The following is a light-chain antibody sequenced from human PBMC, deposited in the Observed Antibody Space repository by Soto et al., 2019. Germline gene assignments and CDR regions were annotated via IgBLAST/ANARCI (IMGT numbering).Light chain of an antibody. CDR2: EVS. V-gene: IGLV2-14*01. CDR1: SSDVGNYKY. Sequence: QSALTQPASVSGSPGQSITISCTGTSSDVGNYKYVSWYQRHPGKAPKLMIYEVSNRPSGVSNRFSGSKSGNTASLTISGLQSEDETDYYCCSYTSSGTYVFGTGTKVTVL. CDR3: CSYTSSGTYV. J-gene: IGLJ1*01.